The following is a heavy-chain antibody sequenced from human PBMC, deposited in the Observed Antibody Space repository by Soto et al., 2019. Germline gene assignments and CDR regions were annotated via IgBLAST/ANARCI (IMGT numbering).Heavy chain of an antibody. J-gene: IGHJ4*02. V-gene: IGHV4-59*12. CDR2: IYYSGST. CDR1: GGSISSYY. D-gene: IGHD2-2*01. Sequence: SETLSLTCTVSGGSISSYYWSWIRQPPGKGLEWIGYIYYSGSTNYNPSLKSRVTISVDTSKNQFSLKLSSVTAADTAVYYCARRGVNDIVVVPAAALDYWGQGTLVTVSS. CDR3: ARRGVNDIVVVPAAALDY.